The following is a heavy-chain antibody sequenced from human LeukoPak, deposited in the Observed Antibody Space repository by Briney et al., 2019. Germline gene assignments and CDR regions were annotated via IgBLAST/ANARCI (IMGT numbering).Heavy chain of an antibody. D-gene: IGHD1-1*01. Sequence: GASLKVSCKTSGDTFTRNWMHWIRQGPGQGLEWMGVINPTGDYTMYAQKLQGRVIVTRDMSSNTDCMELGSLRSDDTAVYYCARDHSIDDKSWWLDPWGQGTLVTVSS. CDR1: GDTFTRNW. CDR2: INPTGDYT. J-gene: IGHJ5*02. CDR3: ARDHSIDDKSWWLDP. V-gene: IGHV1-46*04.